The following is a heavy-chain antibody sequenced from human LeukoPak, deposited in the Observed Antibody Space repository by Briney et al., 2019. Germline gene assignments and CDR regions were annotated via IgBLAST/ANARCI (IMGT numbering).Heavy chain of an antibody. D-gene: IGHD3-16*01. Sequence: GGSLRLSCAASGFTFSSYAMSWVRQAPGKGLEWVSGMSGSGGSTYYADSVKGRFTISRDNSKNTLYLQMNTLRAEDTAVYYCAKDREYSYVYDAFDIWGQGHWSPSLQ. CDR2: MSGSGGST. J-gene: IGHJ3*02. CDR1: GFTFSSYA. CDR3: AKDREYSYVYDAFDI. V-gene: IGHV3-23*01.